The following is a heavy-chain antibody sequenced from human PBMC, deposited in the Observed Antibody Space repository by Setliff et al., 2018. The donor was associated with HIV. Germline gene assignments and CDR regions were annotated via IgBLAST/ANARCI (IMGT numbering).Heavy chain of an antibody. J-gene: IGHJ5*02. CDR1: HGSISSLSHY. Sequence: TLSLTCIVSHGSISSLSHYWSWIRQPPGKGLEWIGYIYSRGRTYYNPSLKTRVNISADTSRNQFSLRVSTVTAADTAVYYCTRMVCSSSGCYGGGYNWFDPWGQGTLVTVSS. D-gene: IGHD2-2*01. CDR3: TRMVCSSSGCYGGGYNWFDP. V-gene: IGHV4-31*03. CDR2: IYSRGRT.